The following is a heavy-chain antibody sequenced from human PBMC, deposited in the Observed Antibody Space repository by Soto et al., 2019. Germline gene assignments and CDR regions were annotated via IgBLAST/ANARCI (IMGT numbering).Heavy chain of an antibody. V-gene: IGHV3-9*01. J-gene: IGHJ4*02. CDR1: GFTFDDFA. CDR3: ATDYGGYYDSSGNFEY. Sequence: EVQLVESGGGLVQPGRSLRLSCAASGFTFDDFAMHWVRQAPGKGLEWVSGISWNGATMGYGDSVSGRFTISRENTKNPLYLQMNSLKPEDTALYYGATDYGGYYDSSGNFEYWGQGTLVTDSS. D-gene: IGHD3-22*01. CDR2: ISWNGATM.